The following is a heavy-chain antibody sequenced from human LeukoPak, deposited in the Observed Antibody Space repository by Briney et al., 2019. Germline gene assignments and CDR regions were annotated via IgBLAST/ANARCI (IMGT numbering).Heavy chain of an antibody. J-gene: IGHJ6*03. CDR1: GGAISNHY. CDR3: ARVGSERYFDWLYPYYYMDV. D-gene: IGHD3-9*01. V-gene: IGHV4-59*11. CDR2: IYYSGIT. Sequence: SETLSLTCTVSGGAISNHYWSWIRQPPGKGLEWIGYIYYSGITTYNPSLKSRVAISVDTSKKQFSLKLSSVTAADTAVYYCARVGSERYFDWLYPYYYMDVWGKGTTVTISS.